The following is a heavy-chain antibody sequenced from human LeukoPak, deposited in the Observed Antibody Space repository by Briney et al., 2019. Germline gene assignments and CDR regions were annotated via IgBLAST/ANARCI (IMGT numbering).Heavy chain of an antibody. V-gene: IGHV4-59*01. CDR1: GGSISSYY. J-gene: IGHJ4*02. D-gene: IGHD6-19*01. CDR3: AGSSSGWKPRGYYFDY. Sequence: SETLSLTCTVSGGSISSYYWSWIRQPPGKGLEWIVYIYYSGSTNYNPSLKSRVTISVDTSKNQFSLKLSSVTAADTAVYYCAGSSSGWKPRGYYFDYWGQGTLVTVSS. CDR2: IYYSGST.